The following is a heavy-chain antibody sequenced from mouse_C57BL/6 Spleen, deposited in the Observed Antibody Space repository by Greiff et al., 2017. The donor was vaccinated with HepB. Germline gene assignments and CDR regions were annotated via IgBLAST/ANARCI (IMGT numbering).Heavy chain of an antibody. CDR3: ARGYYGSSGNYFDY. V-gene: IGHV1-55*01. J-gene: IGHJ2*01. Sequence: VQLQQSGAELVKPGASVKMSCKASGYTFTSYWITWVKQRPGQGLEWIGDIYPGSGSTNYNEKFKSKATLTVDTSSSTAYMQLSSLTSEDSAVYYCARGYYGSSGNYFDYWGQGTTLTVSS. D-gene: IGHD1-1*01. CDR2: IYPGSGST. CDR1: GYTFTSYW.